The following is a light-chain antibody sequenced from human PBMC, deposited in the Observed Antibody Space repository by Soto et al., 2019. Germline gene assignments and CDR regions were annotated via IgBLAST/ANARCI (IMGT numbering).Light chain of an antibody. J-gene: IGKJ2*01. Sequence: DIQMTQSPSSLSASVGDRVTITCRASQSISPYLSWYQQKPGKAPKLVIYGASNLQSGVPSSFSGSGTWTEFTLTISSLQPEDSATYYCQQSYSMPYTFGQGTKLEI. CDR2: GAS. V-gene: IGKV1-39*01. CDR1: QSISPY. CDR3: QQSYSMPYT.